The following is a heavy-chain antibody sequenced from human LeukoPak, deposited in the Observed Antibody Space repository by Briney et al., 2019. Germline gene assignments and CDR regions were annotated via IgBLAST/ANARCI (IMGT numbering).Heavy chain of an antibody. CDR3: ARDRGTLTADY. J-gene: IGHJ4*02. CDR1: GFTFSSYG. Sequence: GGSLRLSCAASGFTFSSYGMHWVRQAPGKGLEWVVVIWYDGSNKYYADSVKGRFTISRDNSKNTLYLQMNSLRAEDTAVYYCARDRGTLTADYWGQGTLVTVSS. CDR2: IWYDGSNK. D-gene: IGHD1-1*01. V-gene: IGHV3-33*01.